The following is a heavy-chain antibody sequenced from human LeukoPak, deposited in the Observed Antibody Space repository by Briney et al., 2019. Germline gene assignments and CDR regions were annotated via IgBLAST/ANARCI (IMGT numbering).Heavy chain of an antibody. CDR1: GGTFSSYA. Sequence: ASVKVSCKASGGTFSSYAIGWVRQAPGQGLEWMGGIIPIFGTANYAQKFQGRVTITADESTSTAHMELSSLRSEDTAVYYCARSLNYDSTFDYWGQGTLVTVSS. CDR2: IIPIFGTA. V-gene: IGHV1-69*13. D-gene: IGHD3-22*01. J-gene: IGHJ4*02. CDR3: ARSLNYDSTFDY.